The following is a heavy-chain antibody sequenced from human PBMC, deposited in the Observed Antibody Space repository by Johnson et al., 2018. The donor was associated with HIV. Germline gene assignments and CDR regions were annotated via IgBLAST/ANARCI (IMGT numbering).Heavy chain of an antibody. CDR1: GFTVSSNY. D-gene: IGHD6-13*01. V-gene: IGHV3-23*04. Sequence: VHLVESGGGLVQHGGSLRLSCAASGFTVSSNYMSWVRQAPGKGLEWVSAISGSGGSTYYADSVKGRFTISRDNSKNTLYLQMNSLRAEDTAVYYCAKSYSSSWYTDAFYIWGQGTMVTVSS. CDR3: AKSYSSSWYTDAFYI. CDR2: ISGSGGST. J-gene: IGHJ3*02.